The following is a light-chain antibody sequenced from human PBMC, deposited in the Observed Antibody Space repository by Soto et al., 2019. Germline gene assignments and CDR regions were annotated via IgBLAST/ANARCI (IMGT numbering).Light chain of an antibody. J-gene: IGKJ2*01. CDR1: QSVRSNY. CDR3: QHYGSSAYT. CDR2: GAS. V-gene: IGKV3-20*01. Sequence: EIVLTQSPGTLSLSPGERATLSCRASQSVRSNYLAWYQQKPGQAPRLLIYGASSMDTGIPDRFSGSGSGTDFTLTISRLEPEDFAVYYCQHYGSSAYTFGQGTTLEIK.